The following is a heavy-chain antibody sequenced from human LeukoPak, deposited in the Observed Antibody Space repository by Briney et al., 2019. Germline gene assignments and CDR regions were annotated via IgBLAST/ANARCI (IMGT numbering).Heavy chain of an antibody. V-gene: IGHV3-11*01. Sequence: PGGSLRPSCAASEFTFSDYYMSWIRQAPGKRLEWVSYISSSGSTINYADSVKGRFTISRDSAKKSLFLQMNSLRAEDTAVYYCARVGSSGYPIDYWGQGTLVTVSS. D-gene: IGHD3-22*01. CDR2: ISSSGSTI. J-gene: IGHJ4*02. CDR3: ARVGSSGYPIDY. CDR1: EFTFSDYY.